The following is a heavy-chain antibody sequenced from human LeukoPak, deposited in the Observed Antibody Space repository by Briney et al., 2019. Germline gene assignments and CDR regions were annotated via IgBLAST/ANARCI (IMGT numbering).Heavy chain of an antibody. D-gene: IGHD6-13*01. Sequence: GGSLRLSCVASGFTFNSYAMSWVRQAPGKGLAWVSTITHSGGGTFHADSVKGRFTISRDISENTLYLQMNSLKVEDTAVYYCAKAWAAAGIFDSWGLGTLVTVSS. CDR2: ITHSGGGT. CDR1: GFTFNSYA. V-gene: IGHV3-23*01. J-gene: IGHJ4*02. CDR3: AKAWAAAGIFDS.